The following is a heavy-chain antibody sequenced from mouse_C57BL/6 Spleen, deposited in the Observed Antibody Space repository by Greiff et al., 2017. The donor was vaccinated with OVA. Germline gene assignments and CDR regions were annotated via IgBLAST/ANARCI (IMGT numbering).Heavy chain of an antibody. J-gene: IGHJ4*01. V-gene: IGHV1-15*01. CDR2: IDPETGGT. CDR3: TREGIYYCNYERVDYDAMDY. Sequence: QVQLQQSGAELVRPGASVTLSCKASGYTFTDYEMHWVKQTPVHGLEWIGAIDPETGGTAYNQKFKGKAILTADKSSSTAYMELRSLTSEDSAVSYCTREGIYYCNYERVDYDAMDYWGQGTSVTVSS. CDR1: GYTFTDYE. D-gene: IGHD2-1*01.